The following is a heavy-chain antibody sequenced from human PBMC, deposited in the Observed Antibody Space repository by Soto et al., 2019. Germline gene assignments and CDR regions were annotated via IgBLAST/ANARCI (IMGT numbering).Heavy chain of an antibody. CDR1: GFTFGSYA. CDR2: ISGSGGSP. CDR3: AKGGTSGLYYFDY. J-gene: IGHJ4*02. D-gene: IGHD6-19*01. V-gene: IGHV3-23*01. Sequence: PGGSLRLSCAASGFTFGSYAMNWVRQAPGKGLEWVSTISGSGGSPYYADSVQGRFTISRDNSKNTLYLQMNRLRAGDSAIYYCAKGGTSGLYYFDYCGQGTLVTVSS.